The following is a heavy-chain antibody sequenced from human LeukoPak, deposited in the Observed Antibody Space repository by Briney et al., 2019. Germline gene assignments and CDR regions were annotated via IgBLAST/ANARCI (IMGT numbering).Heavy chain of an antibody. CDR3: ASGYRFRN. V-gene: IGHV1-2*02. CDR2: INPNRGGT. D-gene: IGHD5-18*01. CDR1: GYPFTDYY. Sequence: GASVKVSCKASGYPFTDYYMHWVRQAPGQGLEWMGWINPNRGGTDYAQKFQGRVTMTRDTSISTAYMELSGLRYDDTAVYYCASGYRFRNWGQGTLVTVSS. J-gene: IGHJ4*02.